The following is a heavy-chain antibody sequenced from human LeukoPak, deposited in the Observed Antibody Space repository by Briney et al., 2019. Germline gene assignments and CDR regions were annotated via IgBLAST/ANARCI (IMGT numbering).Heavy chain of an antibody. V-gene: IGHV1-46*01. CDR3: AREGNMASIDY. CDR2: INPSVGST. CDR1: GDTFTGYY. J-gene: IGHJ4*02. Sequence: ASVKVSCKASGDTFTGYYIRWVRQAPGQGLEWMGVINPSVGSTTYAQKFQGRVTMTRDMSASTVYMELSSLRFEDTAVYYCAREGNMASIDYWGQGTLVSVSS. D-gene: IGHD5-12*01.